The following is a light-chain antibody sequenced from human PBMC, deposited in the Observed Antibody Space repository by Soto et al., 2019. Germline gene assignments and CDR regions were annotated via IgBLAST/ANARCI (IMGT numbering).Light chain of an antibody. V-gene: IGKV3-15*01. CDR1: QNVNNN. CDR2: GAS. CDR3: HQYNNWLT. Sequence: EIVMTQSPATLSVSPGERVTLSCRASQNVNNNLAWHQQKPGQTPRLLIWGASTRATGIPERFSGSGSGTEFTLTISSLQSEDSAVYYCHQYNNWLTFGGGTKVEI. J-gene: IGKJ4*01.